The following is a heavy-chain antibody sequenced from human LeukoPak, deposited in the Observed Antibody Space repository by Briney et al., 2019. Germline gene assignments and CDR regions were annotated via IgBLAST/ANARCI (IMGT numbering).Heavy chain of an antibody. V-gene: IGHV4-34*01. J-gene: IGHJ5*02. CDR1: GGSFSDYY. CDR2: INHSGST. D-gene: IGHD2-2*01. CDR3: ARVVVPAAHNWFDP. Sequence: PSETLSLTCAVYGGSFSDYYWSWIRQPPGKGLEWIGEINHSGSTNYNPSLKSRVTISVDTPKNQFSLKLSSVTAADTAVYYCARVVVPAAHNWFDPWGQGTLVTVSS.